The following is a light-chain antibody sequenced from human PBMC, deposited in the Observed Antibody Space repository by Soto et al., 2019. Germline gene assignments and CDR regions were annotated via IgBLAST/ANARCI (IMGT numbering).Light chain of an antibody. V-gene: IGLV2-14*01. CDR2: DVS. Sequence: QSALTQPASVSGSPGQSITISCTGTSSDVGGYNYVSWYQQHPGKAPKLMIYDVSNRPSGVSNRFSGSKSGNTASLTISGLQSEDESDYYCSSYTSSSTRIYVFGNGTKVTVL. CDR3: SSYTSSSTRIYV. J-gene: IGLJ1*01. CDR1: SSDVGGYNY.